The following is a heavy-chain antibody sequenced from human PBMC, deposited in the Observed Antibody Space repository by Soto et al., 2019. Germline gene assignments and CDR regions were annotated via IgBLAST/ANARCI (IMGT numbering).Heavy chain of an antibody. J-gene: IGHJ5*02. CDR2: INHSGST. Sequence: PSETLSLTCAVYGGSFSGYYWSWIRQPPGKGLEWIGEINHSGSTNYNPSLKSRVTMSVDTSRNQFSLKLSSVNAADTAVYYCERGYQNRIAARPNWFDPWGQGTLVTVSS. D-gene: IGHD6-6*01. CDR1: GGSFSGYY. V-gene: IGHV4-34*01. CDR3: ERGYQNRIAARPNWFDP.